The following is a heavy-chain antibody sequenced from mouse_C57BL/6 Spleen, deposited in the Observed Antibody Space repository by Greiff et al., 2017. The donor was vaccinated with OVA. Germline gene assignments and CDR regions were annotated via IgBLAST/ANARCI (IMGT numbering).Heavy chain of an antibody. CDR2: ISDGGSYT. CDR1: GFTFSSYA. D-gene: IGHD1-1*01. CDR3: AREGGSSYDWYFDV. J-gene: IGHJ1*03. Sequence: EVLLVESGGGLVKPGGSLKLSCAASGFTFSSYAMSWVRQTPEKRLEWVATISDGGSYTYYPDNVKGRVTISRDNAKNKLYLQMSHLKSEDTAMYYCAREGGSSYDWYFDVWGTGTTVTVAS. V-gene: IGHV5-4*01.